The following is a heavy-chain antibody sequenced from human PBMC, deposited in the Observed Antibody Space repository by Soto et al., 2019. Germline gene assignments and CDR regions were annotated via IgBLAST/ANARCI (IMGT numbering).Heavy chain of an antibody. V-gene: IGHV3-9*01. J-gene: IGHJ4*02. D-gene: IGHD6-6*01. CDR1: GFSFDDYA. CDR3: EKDRYSSSPGKFDY. CDR2: ISWNSGSI. Sequence: EVQMVESGGGLVQPGRSLRLFCAASGFSFDDYAMHWVRQAPGKGLEWVSGISWNSGSIGYADSVKGRFTISRDNAKNSLYLQMNSVRAEDTALYYCEKDRYSSSPGKFDYRGQGTLVTVSS.